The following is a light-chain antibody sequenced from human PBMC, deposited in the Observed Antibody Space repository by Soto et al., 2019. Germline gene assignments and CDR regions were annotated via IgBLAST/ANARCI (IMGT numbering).Light chain of an antibody. V-gene: IGKV3-15*01. Sequence: EIVMTQSPATLSASLGERATLSCRASQSVGSNLAWYQQKPGQAPRLLIYGASSRATGIPARFGGSGSGTEFTFTISSLQSEDFAVYYCQQYNNWPRTFGQGTKLEIK. J-gene: IGKJ2*01. CDR3: QQYNNWPRT. CDR1: QSVGSN. CDR2: GAS.